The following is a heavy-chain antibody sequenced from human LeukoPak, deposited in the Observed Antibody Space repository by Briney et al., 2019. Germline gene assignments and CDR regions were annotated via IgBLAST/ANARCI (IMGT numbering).Heavy chain of an antibody. CDR2: IYRDGST. V-gene: IGHV3-53*04. D-gene: IGHD3-22*01. J-gene: IGHJ4*02. CDR3: ARVISGYNFSDY. Sequence: GRSLRPSCAASGFTVSSNYTSSARQAPGKGLEGVSVIYRDGSTYCADSVKGRFTISRHNSKNTLYLQMNSLRAGDTAVYYCARVISGYNFSDYWGEGTLVTV. CDR1: GFTVSSNY.